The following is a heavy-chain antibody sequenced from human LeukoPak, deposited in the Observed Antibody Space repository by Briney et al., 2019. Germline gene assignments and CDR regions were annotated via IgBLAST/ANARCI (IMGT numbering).Heavy chain of an antibody. V-gene: IGHV1-69*05. CDR3: AVGPTYYYDSSGYYRAFDI. Sequence: SVKVSCKASGGTFSSYAISWVRQAPGQGLEWMGGIIPIFGTANYAQKFQGRVTITTDESTSTAYTELSSLRSEDTAVYYCAVGPTYYYDSSGYYRAFDIWGQGTMVTVSS. CDR1: GGTFSSYA. J-gene: IGHJ3*02. CDR2: IIPIFGTA. D-gene: IGHD3-22*01.